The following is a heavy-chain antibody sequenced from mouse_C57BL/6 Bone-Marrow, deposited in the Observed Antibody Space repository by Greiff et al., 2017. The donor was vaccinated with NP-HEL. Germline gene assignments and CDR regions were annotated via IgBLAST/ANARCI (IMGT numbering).Heavy chain of an antibody. D-gene: IGHD4-1*01. V-gene: IGHV1-55*01. J-gene: IGHJ2*01. Sequence: QVHVKQPGAELVKPGASVKMSCKASGYTFTSYWITWVKQRPGQGLEWIGDIYPGSGSTNYNEKFKGKATLTVDTSSSTAYMQLSSLTSEDSAVYYCARYWDNYFDYWGQGTTLTVSS. CDR1: GYTFTSYW. CDR2: IYPGSGST. CDR3: ARYWDNYFDY.